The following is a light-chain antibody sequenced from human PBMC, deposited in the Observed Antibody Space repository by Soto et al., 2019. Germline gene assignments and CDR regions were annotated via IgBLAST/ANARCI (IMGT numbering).Light chain of an antibody. Sequence: EIVMTQSPATLSVSPGERATLSCRASQSVSSYLAWYQQKPGQAPRLLIYGASTRATGIPARFSGSGSGTELTLTISSLQSEDFAVYYCQQYNNWPPGTFGQGTKVEIK. J-gene: IGKJ1*01. CDR1: QSVSSY. CDR2: GAS. CDR3: QQYNNWPPGT. V-gene: IGKV3-15*01.